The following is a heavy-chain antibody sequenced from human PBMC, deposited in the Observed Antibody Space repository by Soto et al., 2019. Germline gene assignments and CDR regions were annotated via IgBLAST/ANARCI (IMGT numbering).Heavy chain of an antibody. D-gene: IGHD3-10*01. J-gene: IGHJ6*02. CDR1: GDSISSYY. Sequence: QVQLQESGPGLVKPSETLSLTCTVSGDSISSYYWSWIRQPPGKGLEWIGNIYNGGSTNYNPSLKSRVTISVDTSKNQFSLKLCSVTAADTAVYYCARGARGVYYGMDVWGRGTTVTVSS. CDR3: ARGARGVYYGMDV. CDR2: IYNGGST. V-gene: IGHV4-59*08.